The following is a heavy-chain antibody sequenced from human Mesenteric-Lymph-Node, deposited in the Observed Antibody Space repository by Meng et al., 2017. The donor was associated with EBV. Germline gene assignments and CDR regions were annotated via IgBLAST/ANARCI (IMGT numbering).Heavy chain of an antibody. CDR2: IYYSGST. Sequence: RRLQGPGPGLVKPSGPLSLTCTVSGGSISSSNYYWGWIRQPPGKGLEWIGSIYYSGSTHYNPSLKSRVTISEDTSKNQFSLKVSSVIAADTAVYYCARREASSPGWFDPWGQGTLVTVSS. CDR3: ARREASSPGWFDP. D-gene: IGHD6-13*01. CDR1: GGSISSSNYY. V-gene: IGHV4-39*01. J-gene: IGHJ5*02.